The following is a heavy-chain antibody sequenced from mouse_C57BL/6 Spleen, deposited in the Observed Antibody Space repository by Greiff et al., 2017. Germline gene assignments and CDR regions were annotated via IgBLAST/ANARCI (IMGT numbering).Heavy chain of an antibody. V-gene: IGHV1-26*01. Sequence: VQLQQSGPELVKPGASVKISCKASGYTFTDYYMNWVKQSHGKSLEWIGDINPNNGGTSYNQKFKGKATLTVDKSSSTAYMELRSLTSEDSAVXYCARGDDGYYLFAYWGQGTLVTVSA. D-gene: IGHD2-3*01. CDR3: ARGDDGYYLFAY. J-gene: IGHJ3*01. CDR2: INPNNGGT. CDR1: GYTFTDYY.